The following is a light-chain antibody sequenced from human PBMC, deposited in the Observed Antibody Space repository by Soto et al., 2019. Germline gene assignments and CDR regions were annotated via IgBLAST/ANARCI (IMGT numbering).Light chain of an antibody. Sequence: DIVMTQSPDSLAVSLGERATIHCKSSQSVLYSSNNKNYLAWYQQKPGQPPKLLIYWASTRESGVPDRFSGSGSGTDFILTISSLQAEDVAVYYCQQYFSSPPTFGQGTKVEIK. J-gene: IGKJ1*01. CDR3: QQYFSSPPT. V-gene: IGKV4-1*01. CDR1: QSVLYSSNNKNY. CDR2: WAS.